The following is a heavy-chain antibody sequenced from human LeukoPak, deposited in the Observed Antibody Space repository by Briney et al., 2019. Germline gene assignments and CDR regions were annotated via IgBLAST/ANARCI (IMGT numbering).Heavy chain of an antibody. CDR3: ARGIGITMVRGVFDY. D-gene: IGHD3-10*01. CDR1: GGSISSSSYY. CDR2: IYYSGST. V-gene: IGHV4-39*01. Sequence: SETLSLTCTVSGGSISSSSYYWGWIRQPPGKGLEWIGSIYYSGSTYYNPSLKSRVTISVDTSKNQFSLKLSSVTAADTAVYYCARGIGITMVRGVFDYWGQGTLVTVSS. J-gene: IGHJ4*02.